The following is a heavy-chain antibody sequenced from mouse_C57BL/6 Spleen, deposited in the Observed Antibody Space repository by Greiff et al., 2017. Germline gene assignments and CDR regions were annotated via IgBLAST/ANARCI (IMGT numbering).Heavy chain of an antibody. D-gene: IGHD2-3*01. CDR1: GYTFTSYW. CDR2: IDPSDSYT. CDR3: ARWVTPDYFDY. Sequence: QVQLQQPGAELVKPRASVKLSCKASGYTFTSYWMQWVKQRPGQGLEWIGEIDPSDSYTNYNQKFKGKATLTVDTSSSTAYMQLSSLTSEDSAVYYCARWVTPDYFDYWGQGTTLTVSS. V-gene: IGHV1-50*01. J-gene: IGHJ2*01.